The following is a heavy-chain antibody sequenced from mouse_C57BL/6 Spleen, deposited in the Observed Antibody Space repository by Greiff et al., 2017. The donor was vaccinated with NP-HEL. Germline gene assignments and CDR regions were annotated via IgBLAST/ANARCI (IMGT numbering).Heavy chain of an antibody. CDR2: ISNGGGST. Sequence: DVQLVESGGGLVQPGGSLKLSCAASGFTFSDYYMYWVRQTPEKRLEWVAYISNGGGSTYYPDTVKGRFTISRDNAKNTLYLQMSRLKSEDTAMYYCARHAENYFDYWGQGTTLTVSS. J-gene: IGHJ2*01. CDR1: GFTFSDYY. CDR3: ARHAENYFDY. V-gene: IGHV5-12*01.